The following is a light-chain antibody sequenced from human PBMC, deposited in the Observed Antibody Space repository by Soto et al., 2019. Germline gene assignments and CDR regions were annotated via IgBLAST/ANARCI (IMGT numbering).Light chain of an antibody. Sequence: DIQMTQSPSSLSASVGDRVTITCRASQGIRNNLAWYQQRQGKEPPLLIYAASTLHSGVPSRFSGSGSGTQFTLTISRLQPEDFATYYCQKYNSAPCTFGQGTRVEIK. CDR3: QKYNSAPCT. V-gene: IGKV1-27*01. CDR2: AAS. J-gene: IGKJ5*01. CDR1: QGIRNN.